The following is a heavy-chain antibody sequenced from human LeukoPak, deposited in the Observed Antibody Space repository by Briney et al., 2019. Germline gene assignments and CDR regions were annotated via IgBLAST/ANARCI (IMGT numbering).Heavy chain of an antibody. Sequence: GGSLRLSCAASGFTFSAYGVTWVRQAPGKGLEWVSSMGVSGDNVHYADSIKGRFAISRDNSKNTLYLQMNSLRAEDAAVYYCAKGPNGDYVGAFDTWAKGQWSSSLQ. J-gene: IGHJ3*02. CDR2: MGVSGDNV. CDR1: GFTFSAYG. V-gene: IGHV3-23*01. D-gene: IGHD4-17*01. CDR3: AKGPNGDYVGAFDT.